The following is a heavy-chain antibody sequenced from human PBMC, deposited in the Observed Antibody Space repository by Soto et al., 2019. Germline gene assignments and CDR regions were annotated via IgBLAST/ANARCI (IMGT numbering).Heavy chain of an antibody. CDR3: ARLIVVPYYFDS. Sequence: QVQLQQSGPGLVKPSQTLSLTCAISGDSVSSNSATWHWIRQSPSRGLEWLGRTYYRSKWYNDYALSVKSRITINLDTSKNQFSLHLNSVTPEDTAVYYCARLIVVPYYFDSWGQGTLVTVSS. CDR2: TYYRSKWYN. J-gene: IGHJ4*02. CDR1: GDSVSSNSAT. V-gene: IGHV6-1*01. D-gene: IGHD3-22*01.